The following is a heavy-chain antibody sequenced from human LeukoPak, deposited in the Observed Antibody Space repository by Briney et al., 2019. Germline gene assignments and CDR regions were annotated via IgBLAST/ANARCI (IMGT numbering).Heavy chain of an antibody. J-gene: IGHJ4*02. CDR1: GFTFSTFG. CDR3: AKGQKWSGLHYFDN. CDR2: IRFDESNK. D-gene: IGHD3-3*01. V-gene: IGHV3-30*02. Sequence: TGGSLRLSCAASGFTFSTFGMHWVRQAPGTGLEWVAFIRFDESNKHYADSVQGRFTISRDNSKNTLYLQMNSLIPEDTAVYYCAKGQKWSGLHYFDNWGQGTLVTVSS.